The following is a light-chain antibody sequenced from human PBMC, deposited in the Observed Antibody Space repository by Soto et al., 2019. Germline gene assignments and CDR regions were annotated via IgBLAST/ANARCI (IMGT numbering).Light chain of an antibody. CDR2: GAS. J-gene: IGKJ1*01. CDR3: QQYNSYSRT. Sequence: EIVMTQSPATLSVSPGERGTLSCRASQSVSSNLAWYQQKPGQAPRLLIYGASTRATGIPARFSGSRSGTEFTLTISSLQSEDFAVYYCQQYNSYSRTFGQGTKVEIK. CDR1: QSVSSN. V-gene: IGKV3-15*01.